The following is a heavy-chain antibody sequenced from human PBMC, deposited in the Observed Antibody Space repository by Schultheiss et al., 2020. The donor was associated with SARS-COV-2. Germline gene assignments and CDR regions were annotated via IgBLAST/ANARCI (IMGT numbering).Heavy chain of an antibody. CDR2: IAYDETNN. CDR1: GFRFDNYG. D-gene: IGHD3-10*01. CDR3: GKGWFGESIDY. Sequence: GGSLRLSCAASGFRFDNYGMHWVRQAPGKGLEWVAVIAYDETNNYYGDSVEGRFSVSRDNYKDTLFLQMHSLRHEDTAVYYCGKGWFGESIDYWGQGALVTVSS. V-gene: IGHV3-30*18. J-gene: IGHJ4*02.